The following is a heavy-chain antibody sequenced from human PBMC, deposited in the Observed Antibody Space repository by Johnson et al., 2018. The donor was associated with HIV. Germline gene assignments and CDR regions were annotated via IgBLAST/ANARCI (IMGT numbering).Heavy chain of an antibody. J-gene: IGHJ3*02. Sequence: EVQLVESGGGLVQPGRSLRLSCAASGFTFDDYAMHWVRQAPGKGLEWVSGISWNSGSIGYADSVKGRFTISRDNAKNSLYLQMNSLRAEDTAVYYCARYSGAFDIWGQGTMVTVSS. CDR1: GFTFDDYA. V-gene: IGHV3-9*01. CDR2: ISWNSGSI. CDR3: ARYSGAFDI.